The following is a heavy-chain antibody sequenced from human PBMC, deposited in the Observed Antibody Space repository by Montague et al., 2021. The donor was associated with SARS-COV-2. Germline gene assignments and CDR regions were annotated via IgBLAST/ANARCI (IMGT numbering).Heavy chain of an antibody. Sequence: SETLSLTCTVSGDSISSYYWSWIRQSPGKGLEWIGYIYYSGSTNYNPSLKSRVTISVDTSKNQFSLKLTSVTAADAAVYYCARGRDGYYHRSALFDYWGQGTLVTVSS. V-gene: IGHV4-59*01. D-gene: IGHD3-22*01. J-gene: IGHJ4*02. CDR1: GDSISSYY. CDR3: ARGRDGYYHRSALFDY. CDR2: IYYSGST.